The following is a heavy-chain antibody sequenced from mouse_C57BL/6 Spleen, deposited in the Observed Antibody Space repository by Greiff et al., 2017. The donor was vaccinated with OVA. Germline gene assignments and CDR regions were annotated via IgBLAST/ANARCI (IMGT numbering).Heavy chain of an antibody. J-gene: IGHJ4*01. CDR1: GYAFSSSW. Sequence: QVHVKQSGPELVKPGASVKISCKASGYAFSSSWMNWVKQRPGKGLEWIGRIYPGDGDTNYNGKFKGKATLTADKSSSTAYMQLSSLTSEDSAVYFCARQGYYGSSYVDYAMDYWGQGTSVTVSS. CDR2: IYPGDGDT. V-gene: IGHV1-82*01. CDR3: ARQGYYGSSYVDYAMDY. D-gene: IGHD1-1*01.